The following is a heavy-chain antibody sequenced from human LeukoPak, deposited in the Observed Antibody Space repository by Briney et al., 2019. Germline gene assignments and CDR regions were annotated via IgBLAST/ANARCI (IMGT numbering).Heavy chain of an antibody. CDR3: AREKSSWPNYYYYYMDV. Sequence: SETLSLTCTVSGGSISSYYWSWIRQPAGEGLEWIGRIYTSGSTNYNPSLKSRVTISVDTSKNQFSLKLSSVTAADTAVYYCAREKSSWPNYYYYYMDVWGKGTTVTVSS. CDR1: GGSISSYY. D-gene: IGHD6-13*01. J-gene: IGHJ6*03. V-gene: IGHV4-4*07. CDR2: IYTSGST.